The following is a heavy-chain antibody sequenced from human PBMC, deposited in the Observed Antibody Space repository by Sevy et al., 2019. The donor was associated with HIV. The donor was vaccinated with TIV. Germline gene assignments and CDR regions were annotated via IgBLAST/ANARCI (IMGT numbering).Heavy chain of an antibody. CDR2: ISFDESQK. J-gene: IGHJ3*02. CDR1: EFTLSYYN. Sequence: GGSLRLSCVGSEFTLSYYNIHWIRQSPGKGLEWVAVISFDESQKNFADSVKGRFAISRDTSKNVVYLEMSSLRVDDTAMYYCATSGELMTAQPGDDAFDIWGQGTMVTVSS. CDR3: ATSGELMTAQPGDDAFDI. V-gene: IGHV3-30*09. D-gene: IGHD2-21*02.